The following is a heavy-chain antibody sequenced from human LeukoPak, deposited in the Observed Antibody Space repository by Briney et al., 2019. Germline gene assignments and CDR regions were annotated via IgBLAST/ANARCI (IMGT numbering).Heavy chain of an antibody. CDR2: INPNSGGT. CDR3: ARGAYSRSWFDP. V-gene: IGHV1-2*02. CDR1: GYTFTGYY. J-gene: IGHJ5*02. Sequence: GASVKVSCKASGYTFTGYYMHWVRQAPGQGLEWMGWINPNSGGTNYAQKFQDRVTMTRDTSISTAYMELSRLRSDDTAVYYWARGAYSRSWFDPWGQGTLVTVSS. D-gene: IGHD4-11*01.